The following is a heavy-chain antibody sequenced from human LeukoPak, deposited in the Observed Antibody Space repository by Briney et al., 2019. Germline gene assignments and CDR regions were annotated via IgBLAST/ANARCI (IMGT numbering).Heavy chain of an antibody. J-gene: IGHJ4*02. D-gene: IGHD3-9*01. CDR1: GFTFSSYG. CDR3: ASGRFLTGLYYFDY. Sequence: GGSLRLSCAASGFTFSSYGMHWVRQAPGKGLEWVAVISYDGSNKYYADSVKGRFTISRDNSKNTLYLQMNSLRAEDTAVYYCASGRFLTGLYYFDYWGQGTLVTVSS. CDR2: ISYDGSNK. V-gene: IGHV3-30*03.